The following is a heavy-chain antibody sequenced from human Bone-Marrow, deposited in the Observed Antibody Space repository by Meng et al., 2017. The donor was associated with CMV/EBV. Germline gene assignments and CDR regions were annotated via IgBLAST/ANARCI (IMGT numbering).Heavy chain of an antibody. V-gene: IGHV3-33*06. Sequence: SCAASGFTFSSYGMHWVRQAPGKGLEWVAVIWYDGSNKYYADSVRGRFTISRDNSKNTLYLQMNSLRAEDTAVYYCAKDPSHRAAGLYYFDYWGQGTLVTVSS. CDR1: GFTFSSYG. CDR2: IWYDGSNK. D-gene: IGHD6-13*01. CDR3: AKDPSHRAAGLYYFDY. J-gene: IGHJ4*02.